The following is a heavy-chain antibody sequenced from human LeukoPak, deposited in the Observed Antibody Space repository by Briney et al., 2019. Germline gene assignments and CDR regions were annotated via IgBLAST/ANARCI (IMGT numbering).Heavy chain of an antibody. Sequence: PGGSLRLSCAASGFTVSTNYTSWVRQAPGKGLEWVSAISGSGGSTYYADSVKGRFTISRDNSKNTLYLQMNSLRAEDTAVYYCARYYYGSGSYNIYYYYYYMDVWGKGTTVTVSS. CDR3: ARYYYGSGSYNIYYYYYYMDV. J-gene: IGHJ6*03. CDR2: ISGSGGST. D-gene: IGHD3-10*01. V-gene: IGHV3-23*01. CDR1: GFTVSTNY.